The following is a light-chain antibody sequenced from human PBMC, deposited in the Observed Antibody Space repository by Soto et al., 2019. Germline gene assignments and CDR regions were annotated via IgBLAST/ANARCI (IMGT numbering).Light chain of an antibody. CDR2: DAS. V-gene: IGKV1-5*01. CDR1: QSISSW. CDR3: QHYDDYSRT. J-gene: IGKJ1*01. Sequence: DIQMTQSPSTLSASVGDRVTITCRASQSISSWLAWYQQIPGKAPKLLIYDASSLESGVPSRFSGSGSGTEFTLSISSLQLYDFATYYCQHYDDYSRTFGQSTKVDI.